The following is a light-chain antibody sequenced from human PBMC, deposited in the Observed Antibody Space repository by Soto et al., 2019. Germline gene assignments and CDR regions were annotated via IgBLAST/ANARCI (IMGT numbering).Light chain of an antibody. Sequence: QLVLTQSPSASASLGASVKLTCTLSSGHSSYAIAWHQQQPEKGPRYLMKLNSDGSHSKGDGTPDRFSGSSSGAERYLTISRLQSEDDADYYCQTWGTGIHYVFGTGTKLTVL. CDR3: QTWGTGIHYV. CDR1: SGHSSYA. J-gene: IGLJ1*01. V-gene: IGLV4-69*01. CDR2: LNSDGSH.